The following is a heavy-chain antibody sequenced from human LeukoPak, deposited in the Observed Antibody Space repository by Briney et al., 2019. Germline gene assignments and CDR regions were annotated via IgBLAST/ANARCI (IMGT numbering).Heavy chain of an antibody. CDR3: TRVGYIDEGIDY. D-gene: IGHD5-24*01. Sequence: GGSLRLSCVASGFPFSSYWKTWVRQAPGKGLEWVANIKQDGSKKSYVDSVKGRFTISRDNAKNSLYLQMNSLRAEDTAIYYCTRVGYIDEGIDYWGQGTLVTVSS. CDR1: GFPFSSYW. CDR2: IKQDGSKK. J-gene: IGHJ4*02. V-gene: IGHV3-7*04.